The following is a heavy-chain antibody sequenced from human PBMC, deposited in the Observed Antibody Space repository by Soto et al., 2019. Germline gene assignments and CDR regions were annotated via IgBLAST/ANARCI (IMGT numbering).Heavy chain of an antibody. J-gene: IGHJ4*02. CDR1: GYTFTSYD. D-gene: IGHD2-2*01. V-gene: IGHV1-8*01. Sequence: ASVKVSCKASGYTFTSYDINWVRQATGQGLEWMGWMNPNSGNTGYAQKFQGRVTMTRNTSISTAYMELSSLRSEDTAVYYCARFCSSTSCRPRDYWGQGALVTVSS. CDR3: ARFCSSTSCRPRDY. CDR2: MNPNSGNT.